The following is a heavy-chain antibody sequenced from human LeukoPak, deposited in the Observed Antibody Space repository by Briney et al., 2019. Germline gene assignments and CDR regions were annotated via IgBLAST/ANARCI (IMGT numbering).Heavy chain of an antibody. J-gene: IGHJ6*04. CDR2: ILYDGSNK. CDR3: AKDRSFAWDV. Sequence: TGGSLRLSCAASGFTFSSYAMHWVRQAPGKGLEWVAVILYDGSNKYYADSVKGRFTISRDNSKNTLYLQMNSLGAEDTAVYYCAKDRSFAWDVWGKGTTVTVSS. V-gene: IGHV3-30-3*01. CDR1: GFTFSSYA. D-gene: IGHD3-9*01.